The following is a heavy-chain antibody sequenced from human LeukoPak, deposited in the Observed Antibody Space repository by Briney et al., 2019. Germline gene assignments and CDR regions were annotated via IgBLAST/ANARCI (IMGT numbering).Heavy chain of an antibody. Sequence: GRSLRLSCAASGFTFSSYGMHWVRQAPGKGLEWVAVISYDGSNKYYADSVKGRFTISRDNSKNTLYLQMNSLRAEDAAVYYCAKDLGSSWGQGTLVTVSS. D-gene: IGHD6-13*01. CDR2: ISYDGSNK. CDR1: GFTFSSYG. V-gene: IGHV3-30*18. CDR3: AKDLGSS. J-gene: IGHJ4*02.